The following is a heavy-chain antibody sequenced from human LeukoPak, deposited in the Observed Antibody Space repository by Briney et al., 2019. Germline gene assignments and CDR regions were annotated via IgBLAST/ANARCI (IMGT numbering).Heavy chain of an antibody. D-gene: IGHD6-13*01. CDR1: GFTFSSYA. Sequence: GGSLRLSCAASGFTFSSYAMSWVRQAPGKGLEWVSAISGSGGSTYYADSVKGRFTISRDNSKNTLYLQMNSLRAEDTAVYYCANIPHYSSSWYYYTFDYWGQGTLVTVSS. CDR3: ANIPHYSSSWYYYTFDY. J-gene: IGHJ4*02. CDR2: ISGSGGST. V-gene: IGHV3-23*01.